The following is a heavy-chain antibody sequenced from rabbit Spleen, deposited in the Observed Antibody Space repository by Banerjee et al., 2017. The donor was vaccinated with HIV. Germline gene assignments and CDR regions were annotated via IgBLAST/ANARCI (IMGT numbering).Heavy chain of an antibody. Sequence: EQLVESGAGLVQPGGSLTLTCKASGVSLNAKDVLCWVRQAPGKGLEWIACIDAGSSGFAYVATWGKGRCTISKTSSTTVTLQMTRLTAADTATYFCARDTSSSFSSYGMDLWGPGTLVTVS. V-gene: IGHV1S45*01. CDR1: GVSLNAKDV. CDR2: IDAGSSGFA. J-gene: IGHJ6*01. D-gene: IGHD1-1*01. CDR3: ARDTSSSFSSYGMDL.